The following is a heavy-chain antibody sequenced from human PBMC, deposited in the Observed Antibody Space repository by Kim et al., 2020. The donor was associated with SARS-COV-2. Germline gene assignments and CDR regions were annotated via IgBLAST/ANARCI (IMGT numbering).Heavy chain of an antibody. CDR1: GYTFTSYG. J-gene: IGHJ6*02. V-gene: IGHV1-18*01. Sequence: ASVKVSCKASGYTFTSYGISWVRQAPGQGLEWMGWISAYNGNTNYAQKLQGRVTMTTDTSTSTAYMELRSLRSDDTAVYYCARTITMVRGPPGVPTGYYGMDVWGQGTTVTVSS. CDR3: ARTITMVRGPPGVPTGYYGMDV. D-gene: IGHD3-10*01. CDR2: ISAYNGNT.